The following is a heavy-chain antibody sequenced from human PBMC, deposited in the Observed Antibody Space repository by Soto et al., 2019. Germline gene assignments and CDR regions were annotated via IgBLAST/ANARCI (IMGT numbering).Heavy chain of an antibody. D-gene: IGHD3-10*01. CDR2: VNPIVSMS. Sequence: QVQLVQSGAEVKRPGSSVKVSCKASGDTFNFYSINWVRQAPGLGLEWMGRVNPIVSMSNYAQKFQGRVTMTADKSTSTAYIELSSLRSEHTAIYYCARSYCSGYRAFDHLGQGTLVTAS. CDR1: GDTFNFYS. J-gene: IGHJ4*02. CDR3: ARSYCSGYRAFDH. V-gene: IGHV1-69*02.